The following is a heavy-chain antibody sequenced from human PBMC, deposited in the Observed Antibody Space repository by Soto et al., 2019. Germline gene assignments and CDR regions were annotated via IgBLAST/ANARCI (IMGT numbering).Heavy chain of an antibody. V-gene: IGHV3-23*01. D-gene: IGHD2-2*01. CDR2: VGGVTRST. J-gene: IGHJ5*01. Sequence: PGGALTLSCTAAGFTVSNFAMSWARQAPGKGLEWVSGVGGVTRSTYYAASVKGRFTISRDDSKSTLYLQMNSLRAEDTAVYYCTRGGAVVRSAVTLLSFDSWGHVALVPVSP. CDR3: TRGGAVVRSAVTLLSFDS. CDR1: GFTVSNFA.